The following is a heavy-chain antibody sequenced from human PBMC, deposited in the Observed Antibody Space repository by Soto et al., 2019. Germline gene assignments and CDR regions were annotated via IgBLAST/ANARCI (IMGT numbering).Heavy chain of an antibody. CDR3: ARSRGAGPTPLRY. Sequence: QVQLQESGPGLVKPSQTLSLTCTVSGGSISSGGYYWSWIRQHPGQGLEWIGYIYYSGSTYYNPSLKSRVTISVDTSKNQFSLKLSPVTAADTAVYYCARSRGAGPTPLRYWGQGTLVTVSS. J-gene: IGHJ4*02. CDR2: IYYSGST. D-gene: IGHD3-10*01. CDR1: GGSISSGGYY. V-gene: IGHV4-31*03.